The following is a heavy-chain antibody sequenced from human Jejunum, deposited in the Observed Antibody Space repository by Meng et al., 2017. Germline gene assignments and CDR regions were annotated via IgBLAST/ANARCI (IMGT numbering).Heavy chain of an antibody. CDR2: ISSTSTYI. V-gene: IGHV3-21*01. D-gene: IGHD3/OR15-3a*01. CDR1: GFTFSSYS. J-gene: IGHJ5*02. CDR3: ARDGHGQAPGFDP. Sequence: EVQLVESGGGLVKGGGALRLSGAASGFTFSSYSMHWVRQAPGKGLEWVSSISSTSTYIYYADSMKGRFTVSRDNAKNSLQLQMDSLRAEDTAVYYCARDGHGQAPGFDPWGQGTLVTVSS.